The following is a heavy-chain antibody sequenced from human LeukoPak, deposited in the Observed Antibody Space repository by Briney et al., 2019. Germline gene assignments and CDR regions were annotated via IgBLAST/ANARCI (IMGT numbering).Heavy chain of an antibody. CDR3: ARGPYDSSGYYWVASYYYYGMDV. V-gene: IGHV1-2*02. J-gene: IGHJ6*02. Sequence: ASVKVSCKASGYTFTGYYMHWVRQAPGQGLEWMGWINPNSGGTNYAQKFQGRVTMTRDTSISTAYMELSSLRSEDTAVYYCARGPYDSSGYYWVASYYYYGMDVWGQGTTVTVSS. CDR2: INPNSGGT. CDR1: GYTFTGYY. D-gene: IGHD3-22*01.